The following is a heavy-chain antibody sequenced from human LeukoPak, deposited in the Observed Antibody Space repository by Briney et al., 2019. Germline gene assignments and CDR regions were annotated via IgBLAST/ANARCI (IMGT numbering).Heavy chain of an antibody. CDR2: IYWNDDK. CDR1: GFSLSTSGVG. D-gene: IGHD1-7*01. V-gene: IGHV2-5*01. Sequence: SGPTLVKPTQTLTLTCTFSGFSLSTSGVGVGWIRQPPGKALEWLALIYWNDDKRYSPSLKSRLTITKDTSKNQVVLTMTNMDPVDTATYYCAHRLEELELGQFDYWGQGTLVTVSS. CDR3: AHRLEELELGQFDY. J-gene: IGHJ4*02.